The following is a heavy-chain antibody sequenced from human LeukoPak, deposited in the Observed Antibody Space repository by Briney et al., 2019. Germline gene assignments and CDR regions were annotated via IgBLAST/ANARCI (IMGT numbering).Heavy chain of an antibody. Sequence: SETLSLTCTVSGGSISTYYWSWIRQPPGKGLEWIGYIYYGGSTNYNPSLKSRVTLSVDTSKNQFSLKLSSVTAADTAVYYCAREVAGRFDYWGQGTLVTVSS. CDR1: GGSISTYY. J-gene: IGHJ4*02. V-gene: IGHV4-59*01. CDR3: AREVAGRFDY. D-gene: IGHD6-19*01. CDR2: IYYGGST.